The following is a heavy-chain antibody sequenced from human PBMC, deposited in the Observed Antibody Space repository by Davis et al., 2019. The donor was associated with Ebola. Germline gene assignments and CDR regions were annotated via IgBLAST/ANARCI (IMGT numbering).Heavy chain of an antibody. Sequence: PGGSLRLSCAASGFTFSSYAMSWVRQAPGKGLEWVSAISGSGGSTYYADSVKGRFTISRDNSKNTLYLQMNSLRAEDTAVYYCAKVVGHYYDSSGYNNAFDIWGQGTMVTVSS. CDR3: AKVVGHYYDSSGYNNAFDI. V-gene: IGHV3-23*01. D-gene: IGHD3-22*01. CDR1: GFTFSSYA. CDR2: ISGSGGST. J-gene: IGHJ3*02.